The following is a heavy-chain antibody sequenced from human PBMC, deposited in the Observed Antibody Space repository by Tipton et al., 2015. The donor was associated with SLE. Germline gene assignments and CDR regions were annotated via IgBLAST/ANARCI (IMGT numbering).Heavy chain of an antibody. CDR2: MNPDSGVT. V-gene: IGHV1-8*03. J-gene: IGHJ5*02. CDR3: ARGIWGSKCFDP. Sequence: QVQLVQSGAEVKKPGASVKVSCKASGYTFTNYDINWVRQATGQGLEWMGWMNPDSGVTGYAQRFQGRVTFTGNTSISTAYMELSSLRSEDTAVYYCARGIWGSKCFDPWGQGTLVTVSS. CDR1: GYTFTNYD. D-gene: IGHD3-10*01.